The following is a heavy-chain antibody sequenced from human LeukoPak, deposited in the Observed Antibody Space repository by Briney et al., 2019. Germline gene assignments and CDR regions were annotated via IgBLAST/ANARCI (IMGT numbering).Heavy chain of an antibody. D-gene: IGHD4-17*01. CDR2: ITSSGTTT. J-gene: IGHJ4*02. Sequence: PGVSLTLSCAASGFTFSDHYMSWFRLSPGKGLEWLSYITSSGTTTDYADSVKGRFTISRDNAKNSMFLQMNSLRPEDTAVYYCARDPDYGDPEWGQGTLVTVSS. CDR3: ARDPDYGDPE. V-gene: IGHV3-11*01. CDR1: GFTFSDHY.